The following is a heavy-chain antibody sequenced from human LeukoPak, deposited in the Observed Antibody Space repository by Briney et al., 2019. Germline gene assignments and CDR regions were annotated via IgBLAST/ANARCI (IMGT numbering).Heavy chain of an antibody. D-gene: IGHD5-12*01. CDR3: ARDSDGGYSFQH. CDR1: GYTFTSYG. Sequence: ASVKVSCKASGYTFTSYGISWVRQAPGQGREWMGWINTDSENPTYAQGFTGRFVFSLDTSVSTTYLHISSLKAEDTTVYYCARDSDGGYSFQHWGQGTLVTVSS. J-gene: IGHJ1*01. V-gene: IGHV7-4-1*02. CDR2: INTDSENP.